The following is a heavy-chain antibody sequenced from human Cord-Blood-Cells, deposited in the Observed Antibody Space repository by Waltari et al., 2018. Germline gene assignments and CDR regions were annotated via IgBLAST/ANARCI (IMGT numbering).Heavy chain of an antibody. D-gene: IGHD6-6*01. V-gene: IGHV1-58*01. CDR2: IVVGSGNT. CDR1: GFPFTISV. CDR3: AAGNSSSSTYYYYGMDV. J-gene: IGHJ6*02. Sequence: HMQLVQSGPEVQKPETSVKVSCKAPGFPFTISVVQWVRQPRVHRLEWIGWIVVGSGNTNYAQKFQERVTITMDMSTSTAYMELSSLRSESTAVYYCAAGNSSSSTYYYYGMDVWGQGTTVTVSS.